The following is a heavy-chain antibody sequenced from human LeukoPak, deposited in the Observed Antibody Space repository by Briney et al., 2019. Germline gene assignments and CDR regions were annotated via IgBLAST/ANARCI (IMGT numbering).Heavy chain of an antibody. Sequence: SETLSLTCTVSGGSISSSNYYWGWIRQPPGKGLEWIGSNFYSGRTYNNPSLKSRVSISVDTTKNQLSLKLTSVTAADTAVYYCTRAVGGVWGIDAFDIWGQGTMVTVSS. CDR1: GGSISSSNYY. CDR2: NFYSGRT. D-gene: IGHD3-16*01. J-gene: IGHJ3*02. V-gene: IGHV4-39*01. CDR3: TRAVGGVWGIDAFDI.